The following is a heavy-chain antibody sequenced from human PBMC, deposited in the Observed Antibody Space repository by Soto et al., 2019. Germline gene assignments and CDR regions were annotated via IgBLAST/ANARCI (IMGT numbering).Heavy chain of an antibody. V-gene: IGHV3-30*03. J-gene: IGHJ4*02. CDR1: GFSVTTNG. D-gene: IGHD2-8*02. CDR3: TGEVASGY. Sequence: QVQLVESGGGVVQPGRSLRLSCAVSGFSVTTNGMHWVRQAPGKGLEWVAVISRDGATKFYADSVKGRFTISKDNSGNTLFVEMNSLRGDDMAVYYCTGEVASGYWGQGALVTVS. CDR2: ISRDGATK.